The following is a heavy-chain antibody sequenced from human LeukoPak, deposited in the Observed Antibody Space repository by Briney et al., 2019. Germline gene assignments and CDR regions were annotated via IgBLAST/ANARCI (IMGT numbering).Heavy chain of an antibody. V-gene: IGHV3-9*01. Sequence: GGSLRLSCVASGFKFDDYAMFWVRQAPGKGLEWVAGISWTSDNVAYVDSVKGRFTISRDNAKNSLYLQMNSLRAEDTAVYYCARARVRGKYWYFDLWGRGTLVTVSS. CDR1: GFKFDDYA. CDR2: ISWTSDNV. CDR3: ARARVRGKYWYFDL. D-gene: IGHD3-10*01. J-gene: IGHJ2*01.